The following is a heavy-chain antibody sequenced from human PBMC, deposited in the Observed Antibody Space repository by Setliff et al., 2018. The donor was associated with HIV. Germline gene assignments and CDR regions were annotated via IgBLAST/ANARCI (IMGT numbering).Heavy chain of an antibody. CDR2: IFPGDSDT. J-gene: IGHJ4*02. CDR3: TRQGDFGQWGDY. D-gene: IGHD4-17*01. V-gene: IGHV5-51*01. Sequence: GESLKISCKGSGYYFTTFWIAWVRQMPGKSLDWLGIIFPGDSDTRYNPSFEGQVTISADKSISTAYLQWSSLKASDTAIYYCTRQGDFGQWGDYWGQGAQVTVSS. CDR1: GYYFTTFW.